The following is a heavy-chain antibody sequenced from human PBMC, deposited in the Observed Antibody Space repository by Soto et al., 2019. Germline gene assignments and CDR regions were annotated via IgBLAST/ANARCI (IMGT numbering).Heavy chain of an antibody. J-gene: IGHJ4*02. CDR3: ARDRCSGGNCYPDY. V-gene: IGHV4-30-4*01. D-gene: IGHD2-15*01. Sequence: QVQLQESGPGLVKPSQTLSLTCTVSGGSISSGDYYLSWIRQPPGKGLEWIGYLHYGGSTYSNPTLKSRVTISVDTSKNQLSLKVSSVTAADTAVYYCARDRCSGGNCYPDYWGQGTLVTVSS. CDR2: LHYGGST. CDR1: GGSISSGDYY.